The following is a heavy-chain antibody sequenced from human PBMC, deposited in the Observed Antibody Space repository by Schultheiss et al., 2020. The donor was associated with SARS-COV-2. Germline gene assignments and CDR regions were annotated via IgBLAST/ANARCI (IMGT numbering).Heavy chain of an antibody. CDR2: IYYSGST. CDR3: ARSGLRGSSSWYGY. Sequence: SQTLSLTCTVSGGSISSYYWSWIRQPPGKGLEWIGYIYYSGSTYYNPSLKSRFTISVDTSKNQFSLKLSSVTAADTAVYYCARSGLRGSSSWYGYWGQGTLVTVSS. J-gene: IGHJ4*02. V-gene: IGHV4-59*12. CDR1: GGSISSYY. D-gene: IGHD6-13*01.